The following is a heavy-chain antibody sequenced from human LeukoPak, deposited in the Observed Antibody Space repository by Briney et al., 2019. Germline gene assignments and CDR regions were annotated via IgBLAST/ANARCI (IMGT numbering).Heavy chain of an antibody. CDR2: IYPRDGST. CDR1: GYTFTSNY. V-gene: IGHV1-46*01. CDR3: ARDQEGFDY. J-gene: IGHJ4*02. Sequence: ASVKVSCKASGYTFTSNYIHWVRQAPGQGLEWMGMIYPRDGSTSYAQKFQGRVTVTRDTSTNTVHIELSGLRSEDTAVYYCARDQEGFDYWGQGTLVTVSS.